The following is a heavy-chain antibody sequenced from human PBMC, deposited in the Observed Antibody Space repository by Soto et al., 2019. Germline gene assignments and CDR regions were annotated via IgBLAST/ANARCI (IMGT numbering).Heavy chain of an antibody. J-gene: IGHJ6*02. D-gene: IGHD2-2*02. V-gene: IGHV3-21*01. CDR2: ISSSSSYI. Sequence: PGGSLRLSCAASGFTFSSYSMNWVRQAPGKGLEWVSSISSSSSYIYYADSVKGRFTISRDNAKNSLYLQMNSLRAEDTAVYYCARVGYCSSTSCYTRVGLYYYGMDVWGQGTTVTVSS. CDR1: GFTFSSYS. CDR3: ARVGYCSSTSCYTRVGLYYYGMDV.